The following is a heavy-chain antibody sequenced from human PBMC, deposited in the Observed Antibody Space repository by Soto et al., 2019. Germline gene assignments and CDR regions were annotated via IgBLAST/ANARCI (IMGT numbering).Heavy chain of an antibody. CDR3: ARGRSGSYYGPLDY. J-gene: IGHJ4*02. CDR2: ISYDGSNK. V-gene: IGHV3-30-3*01. D-gene: IGHD1-26*01. CDR1: GFTFSSYA. Sequence: GGSLRLSCAASGFTFSSYAMHWVRQAPGKGLEWVAVISYDGSNKYYADSVKGRFTISRDNSKNTLYLQMNSLRAEDTAVYYCARGRSGSYYGPLDYWGQGTLVTVSS.